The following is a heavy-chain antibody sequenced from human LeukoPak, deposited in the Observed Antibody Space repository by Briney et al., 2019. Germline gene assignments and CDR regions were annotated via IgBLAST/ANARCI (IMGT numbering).Heavy chain of an antibody. Sequence: SVKVSCKASGGTFSSYAISWVRQAPGHGLEWIGGIIPIFGTANYAQKFQGRVTITTDESTSTAYMELSSLRSEDTAVYYCARGTSVRGVIRWFDPWGQGTLVTVSP. CDR2: IIPIFGTA. V-gene: IGHV1-69*05. D-gene: IGHD3-10*02. J-gene: IGHJ5*02. CDR3: ARGTSVRGVIRWFDP. CDR1: GGTFSSYA.